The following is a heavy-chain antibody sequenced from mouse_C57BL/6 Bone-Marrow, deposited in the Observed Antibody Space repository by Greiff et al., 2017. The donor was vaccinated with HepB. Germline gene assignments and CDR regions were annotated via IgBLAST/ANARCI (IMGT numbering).Heavy chain of an antibody. CDR3: TGDYYFYAKDD. CDR1: GFTFRNYW. Sequence: EVLLVESGGGLVHPGGSMKLSCVASGFTFRNYWMNCVRQSPEKGLEWVAQIRLKSDNYATHYAESVKGRFTISRDDSKRSVYLQMNNLRAEDHGIYYGTGDYYFYAKDDWGEGTSVTVSS. D-gene: IGHD1-1*01. CDR2: IRLKSDNYAT. V-gene: IGHV6-3*01. J-gene: IGHJ4*01.